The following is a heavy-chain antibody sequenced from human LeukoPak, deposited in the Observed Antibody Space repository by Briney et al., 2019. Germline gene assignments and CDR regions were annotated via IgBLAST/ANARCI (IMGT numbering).Heavy chain of an antibody. CDR2: INHSGST. CDR1: GGSFSGYY. CDR3: ASFAKMATLRPDY. J-gene: IGHJ4*02. Sequence: SETLSLTCAVYGGSFSGYYWSWIRQPPGKGLEWIGEINHSGSTNYNPSLKSRVTISVDTSKNQFSLKLSSVTAADTAVYYCASFAKMATLRPDYWGQGTLVTVSS. V-gene: IGHV4-34*01. D-gene: IGHD5-24*01.